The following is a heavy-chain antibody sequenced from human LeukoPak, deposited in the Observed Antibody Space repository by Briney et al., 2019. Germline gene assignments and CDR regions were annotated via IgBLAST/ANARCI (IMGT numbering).Heavy chain of an antibody. V-gene: IGHV1-18*01. CDR1: GYTFTSYG. D-gene: IGHD3-22*01. CDR2: ISAYNGNT. CDR3: ARGRKTYYYDSSGYYRFWYFDY. J-gene: IGHJ4*02. Sequence: ASVKVSCKASGYTFTSYGISWVRQAPGQGLEWMGWISAYNGNTNYAQKLQGRVTMTTDTSTSTAYMELRSLRSDDTAVYYCARGRKTYYYDSSGYYRFWYFDYWGQGTLVTVSS.